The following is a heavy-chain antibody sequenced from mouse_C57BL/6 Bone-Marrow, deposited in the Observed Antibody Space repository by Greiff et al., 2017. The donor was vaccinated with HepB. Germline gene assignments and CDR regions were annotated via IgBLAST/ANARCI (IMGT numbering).Heavy chain of an antibody. Sequence: EVKLQESGPELVKPGASVKISCKASGYSFTDYNMNWVKQSNGKSLEWIGVINPNYGTTSYNQKFKGKATLTVDQSSSTAYMQLNSLTSEDSAVYYCARYDYGSTDYAMDYWGQGTSVTVSS. CDR3: ARYDYGSTDYAMDY. CDR1: GYSFTDYN. J-gene: IGHJ4*01. D-gene: IGHD1-1*01. V-gene: IGHV1-39*01. CDR2: INPNYGTT.